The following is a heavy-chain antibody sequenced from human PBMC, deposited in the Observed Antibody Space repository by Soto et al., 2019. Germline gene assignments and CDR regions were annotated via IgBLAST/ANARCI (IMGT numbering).Heavy chain of an antibody. CDR1: GLSLRTTGVG. Sequence: QVTLKESGPTLVKPTQTLTLTCTVSGLSLRTTGVGVGWVRQPPGKALELLALLYWDDDKRYSPSLRSRLTIAKDISEKQVVLTMTNMDTVDTATYYCVQSRCGGDCLEIYSSHAYNGLDVWGQGTTVTVYS. J-gene: IGHJ6*02. D-gene: IGHD2-21*02. CDR2: LYWDDDK. CDR3: VQSRCGGDCLEIYSSHAYNGLDV. V-gene: IGHV2-5*02.